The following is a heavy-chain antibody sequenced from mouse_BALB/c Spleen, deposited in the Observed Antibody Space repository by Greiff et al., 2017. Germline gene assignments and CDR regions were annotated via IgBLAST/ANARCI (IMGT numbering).Heavy chain of an antibody. J-gene: IGHJ2*01. V-gene: IGHV1-31*01. Sequence: EVQRVESGPELVKPGASVKISCKASGYSFTGYYMHWVKQSHVKSLEWIGRINPYNGATSYNQNFKDKASLTVDKSSSTAYMELHSLTSEDSAVYYCARGFDDYDGYFDYWGQGTTLTVSS. CDR3: ARGFDDYDGYFDY. CDR2: INPYNGAT. CDR1: GYSFTGYY. D-gene: IGHD2-4*01.